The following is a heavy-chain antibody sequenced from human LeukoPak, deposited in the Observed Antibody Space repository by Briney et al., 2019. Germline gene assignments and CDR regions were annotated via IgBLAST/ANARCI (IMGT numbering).Heavy chain of an antibody. CDR3: ARESNKVVRGVIITHAFDY. D-gene: IGHD3-10*01. CDR2: IYYSGST. CDR1: GGSISSGDYY. J-gene: IGHJ4*02. Sequence: SETLSLTCTVSGGSISSGDYYWSWIRQPPGKSLEWIGYIYYSGSTYYNPSLKSRVTISADTSKNQFSLKLSSVTAADTAVYYCARESNKVVRGVIITHAFDYWGQGTLVTVSS. V-gene: IGHV4-30-4*08.